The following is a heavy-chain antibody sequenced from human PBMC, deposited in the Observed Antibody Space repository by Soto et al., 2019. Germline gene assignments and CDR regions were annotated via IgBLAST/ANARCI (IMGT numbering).Heavy chain of an antibody. CDR1: GFTFSGYW. Sequence: GGSLRLSCASSGFTFSGYWMHLVRQAPGKGLVWVARIKTDGSSTDYADSVRGRFTISRDNAKNTLYLQMNSLRAEDTSVYYCLRSYDFWGQGTLVTVSS. J-gene: IGHJ4*02. V-gene: IGHV3-74*01. CDR3: LRSYDF. CDR2: IKTDGSST.